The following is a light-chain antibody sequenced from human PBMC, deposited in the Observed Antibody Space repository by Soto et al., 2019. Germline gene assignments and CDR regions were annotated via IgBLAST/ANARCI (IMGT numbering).Light chain of an antibody. Sequence: DIQMTQSPSMLSASVRYRVSITCLASQSISSWLAWYQQKPGKAPKLLIYKASGLESGVPSRFSGGGSGTDFTLTISSLQPDDFATYYCQQYNSYSPLTFGGGTKVDIK. CDR2: KAS. CDR3: QQYNSYSPLT. CDR1: QSISSW. V-gene: IGKV1-5*03. J-gene: IGKJ4*01.